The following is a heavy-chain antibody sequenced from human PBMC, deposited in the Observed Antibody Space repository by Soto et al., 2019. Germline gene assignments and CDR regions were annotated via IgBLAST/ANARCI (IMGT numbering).Heavy chain of an antibody. V-gene: IGHV3-74*01. CDR2: INSDGSST. CDR3: ARDSKGYDSSGYYLH. Sequence: GGSLRLSCAASGFTFSSYWMHWVRQAPGKGLVWVSRINSDGSSTSYADSVKGRFTISRDNAKNTLYLQMNSLRAEDTAVYYCARDSKGYDSSGYYLHWGQGTLVTVSS. D-gene: IGHD3-22*01. J-gene: IGHJ4*02. CDR1: GFTFSSYW.